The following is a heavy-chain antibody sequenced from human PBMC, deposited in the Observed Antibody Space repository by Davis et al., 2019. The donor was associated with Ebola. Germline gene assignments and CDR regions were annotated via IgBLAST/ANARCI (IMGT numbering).Heavy chain of an antibody. Sequence: GESLKISCKGSGYSFTNYWIAWVRQMPGKGLECMGLIYPGDSDTRYSPSFQGPVTISADKSINTAFLQWRSLKASDSGMYYCARLGVLVGAWAYWGQGTLVTVSS. CDR3: ARLGVLVGAWAY. V-gene: IGHV5-51*01. J-gene: IGHJ4*02. CDR2: IYPGDSDT. D-gene: IGHD1-26*01. CDR1: GYSFTNYW.